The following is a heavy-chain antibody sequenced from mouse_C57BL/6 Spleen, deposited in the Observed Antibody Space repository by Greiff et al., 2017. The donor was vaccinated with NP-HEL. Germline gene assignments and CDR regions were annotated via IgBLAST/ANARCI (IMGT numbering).Heavy chain of an antibody. CDR1: GYTFTSYW. D-gene: IGHD1-1*01. J-gene: IGHJ1*03. CDR2: IDPSDSGT. V-gene: IGHV1-52*01. CDR3: ARAYEVGSSYSYWYFDV. Sequence: QVQLQQPGAELVRPGSSVKLSCKASGYTFTSYWMHWVKQRPIQGLEWIGNIDPSDSGTHYNQKFKDKATLTVDKSSSTAYMQLSSLTSEDSAVYYCARAYEVGSSYSYWYFDVWGTGTTVTGSS.